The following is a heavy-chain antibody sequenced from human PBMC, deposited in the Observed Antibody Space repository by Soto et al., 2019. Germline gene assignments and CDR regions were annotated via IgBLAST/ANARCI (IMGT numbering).Heavy chain of an antibody. CDR3: ARAPDY. CDR2: IWYDGNKK. CDR1: GFTFSNYD. J-gene: IGHJ4*02. V-gene: IGHV3-33*01. Sequence: PGGSLRLSCAASGFTFSNYDMHWVRQAPGKGLEWVALIWYDGNKKYYTDSVKGRFTISRDNSNNTLYLQMNSLRAEDTAVYFCARAPDYWGPGTLVTVSS.